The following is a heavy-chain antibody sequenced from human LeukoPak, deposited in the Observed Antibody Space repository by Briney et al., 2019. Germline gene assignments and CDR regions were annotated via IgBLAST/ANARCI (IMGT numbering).Heavy chain of an antibody. CDR1: GFTFSSYA. V-gene: IGHV3-23*01. Sequence: GGSLRLSCAASGFTFSSYAMSSVRQAPGKGLEWVSTISGSGGSTYYADSVKGRFTISRDNSKNTLYLQMNSLRDEDTAVYYCEAQKGMDYWGQGTLVTVSS. J-gene: IGHJ4*02. CDR3: EAQKGMDY. CDR2: ISGSGGST.